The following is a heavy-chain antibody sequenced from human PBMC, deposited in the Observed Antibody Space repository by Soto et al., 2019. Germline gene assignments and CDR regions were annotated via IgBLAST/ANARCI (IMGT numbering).Heavy chain of an antibody. CDR2: IYHSGST. Sequence: QMQLKQSGPGLVKPSGTLSLTCAVSGGSISSNNWWTWVRQPPGKGLEWIGEIYHSGSTNYNPSPKSRVTISVEKPKNQFSLNLTSVPAADTAVYYCARGWDYCAGGGYPYYYDYWGRGTLVTVSS. CDR1: GGSISSNNW. D-gene: IGHD2-8*02. J-gene: IGHJ4*02. CDR3: ARGWDYCAGGGYPYYYDY. V-gene: IGHV4-4*02.